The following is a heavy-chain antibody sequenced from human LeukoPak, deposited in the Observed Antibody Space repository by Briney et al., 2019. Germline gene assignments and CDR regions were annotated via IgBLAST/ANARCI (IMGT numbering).Heavy chain of an antibody. V-gene: IGHV7-4-1*02. J-gene: IGHJ4*02. Sequence: GASVKVPCKTSGYSFSSHAISWVRQAPGQGPEWMGWINTNTGNPTYAQGFTGRYVFSLDTSVSTAYLQISGLKADDTAVYYCGRDPRLGIRGYTYGYFDYWGQGTLVTVSS. CDR3: GRDPRLGIRGYTYGYFDY. D-gene: IGHD5-18*01. CDR1: GYSFSSHA. CDR2: INTNTGNP.